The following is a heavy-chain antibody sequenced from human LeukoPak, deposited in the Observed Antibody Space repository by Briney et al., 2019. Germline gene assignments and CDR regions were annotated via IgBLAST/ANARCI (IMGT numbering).Heavy chain of an antibody. Sequence: SGGSLRLSCAASGFTFDDYAMHWVRQAPGKGLEWVSGISWNSGSIGYADSVKGRFTISGDNAKNSLYLQMNSLRAEDTALYYCAKVTYGIWGQGTMVTVSS. CDR1: GFTFDDYA. D-gene: IGHD2-21*02. CDR3: AKVTYGI. CDR2: ISWNSGSI. V-gene: IGHV3-9*01. J-gene: IGHJ3*02.